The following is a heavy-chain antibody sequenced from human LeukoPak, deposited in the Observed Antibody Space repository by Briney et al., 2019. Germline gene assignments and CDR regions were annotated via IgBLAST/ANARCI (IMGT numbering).Heavy chain of an antibody. V-gene: IGHV3-30*18. CDR2: ISYDGSNK. CDR1: GFTFSGYG. D-gene: IGHD2-2*01. CDR3: AKELGYCTSTSCPFDY. J-gene: IGHJ4*02. Sequence: GRSLRLSCAASGFTFSGYGMHWVRQAPGKGLEWVAVISYDGSNKYHADSVKGRFTISRDNSKNTLYLQMNSLRANDTSVYYCAKELGYCTSTSCPFDYWGQGTPVTVSS.